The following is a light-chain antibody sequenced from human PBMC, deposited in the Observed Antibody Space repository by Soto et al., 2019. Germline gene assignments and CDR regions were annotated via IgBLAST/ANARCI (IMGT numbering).Light chain of an antibody. CDR1: QSISDT. CDR2: SAS. J-gene: IGKJ1*01. CDR3: QQYDSYSWT. Sequence: EIVMTQSPATLSVSPGGRATLSCRASQSISDTLAWYQQKPGQAPRLLIYSASTWATGIPARFSGSGSGTDFTLTISSLQADDFATYYCQQYDSYSWTFGQGTKVDIK. V-gene: IGKV3-15*01.